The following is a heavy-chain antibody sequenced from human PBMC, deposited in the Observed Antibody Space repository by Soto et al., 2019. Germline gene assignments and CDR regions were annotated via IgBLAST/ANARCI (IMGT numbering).Heavy chain of an antibody. CDR3: ARLSAAWFDP. CDR1: GGSVSSGSCY. D-gene: IGHD6-19*01. CDR2: IYHSGST. V-gene: IGHV4-61*01. J-gene: IGHJ5*02. Sequence: LCGGSVSSGSCYWGWIRQPPGKGLEWIGYIYHSGSTNYNPSLKSRVTISVDTSKNQFSLSLTSVTAADTAVYYCARLSAAWFDPWGQGTLVTVAS.